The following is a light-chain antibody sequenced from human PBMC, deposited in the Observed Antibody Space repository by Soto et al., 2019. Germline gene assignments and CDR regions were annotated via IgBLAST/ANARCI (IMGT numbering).Light chain of an antibody. CDR1: NIGSKN. J-gene: IGLJ2*01. CDR3: QLWDRTTDAVV. CDR2: YDS. V-gene: IGLV3-21*01. Sequence: SYELTQPPSVSVAPGKTATITCGANNIGSKNVPWYHQKPGQAPVLVIFYDSDRPSGITERFSGSNSGNTATLTISRVEAGDEADYFCQLWDRTTDAVVFGGGTKLTVL.